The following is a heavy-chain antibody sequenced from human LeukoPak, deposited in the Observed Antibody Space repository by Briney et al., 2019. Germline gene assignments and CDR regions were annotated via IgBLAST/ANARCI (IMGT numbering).Heavy chain of an antibody. D-gene: IGHD3-22*01. V-gene: IGHV4-39*01. CDR1: GGSLSSSSYY. CDR3: ARWVPGDYYYSSGYYDY. Sequence: SETLSLTSIVYGGSLSSSSYYWGWIRQPPVRGLEWIGRIYYSGSTYYNPSLKSRVTISVDTSKHQFSLKLSSVTAADTAVYYCARWVPGDYYYSSGYYDYWGQGTLVTVSS. CDR2: IYYSGST. J-gene: IGHJ4*02.